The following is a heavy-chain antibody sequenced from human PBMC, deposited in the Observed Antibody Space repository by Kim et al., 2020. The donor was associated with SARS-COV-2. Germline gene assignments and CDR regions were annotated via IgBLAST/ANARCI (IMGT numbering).Heavy chain of an antibody. V-gene: IGHV3-21*01. CDR3: ARGYYDSSGYLAL. Sequence: YADSGKGRFTSARDNAKNSLYLQMNSLRAEDTAVYYCARGYYDSSGYLALWGQGTLVTVSS. D-gene: IGHD3-22*01. J-gene: IGHJ4*02.